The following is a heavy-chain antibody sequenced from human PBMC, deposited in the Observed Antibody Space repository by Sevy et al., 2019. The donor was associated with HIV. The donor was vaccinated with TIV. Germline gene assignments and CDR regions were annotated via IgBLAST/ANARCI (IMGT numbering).Heavy chain of an antibody. V-gene: IGHV1-18*01. CDR2: ISTYSGET. J-gene: IGHJ4*02. Sequence: ASVKVSGKASGYTFTTYPIGWVRQAPGQGLEWMGWISTYSGETRDAQKFQGRATMTTDISTSTAYLDLRSLRSDDTALYYCARDSDGSGHYYADFFDYWGQGTLVTVSS. CDR1: GYTFTTYP. CDR3: ARDSDGSGHYYADFFDY. D-gene: IGHD3-22*01.